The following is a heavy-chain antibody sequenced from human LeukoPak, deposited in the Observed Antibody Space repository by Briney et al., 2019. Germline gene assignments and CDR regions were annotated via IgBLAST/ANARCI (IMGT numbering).Heavy chain of an antibody. D-gene: IGHD6-13*01. Sequence: PGGSLRLSCAASRFTFYTYGMHWVRQAPGKGLEYVSGIGPDGGTTYYANSVKGRFTISRDNSKNMLYLQMGSLTADDMAVYYCARGAQLTDYWGQGTLVTVSS. V-gene: IGHV3-64*01. CDR2: IGPDGGTT. CDR1: RFTFYTYG. J-gene: IGHJ4*02. CDR3: ARGAQLTDY.